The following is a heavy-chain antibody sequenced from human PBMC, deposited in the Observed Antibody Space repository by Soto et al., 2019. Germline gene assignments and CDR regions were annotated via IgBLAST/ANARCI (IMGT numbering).Heavy chain of an antibody. J-gene: IGHJ4*02. CDR2: INSDGSST. CDR1: GFTFSNYW. V-gene: IGHV3-74*01. Sequence: GGSLRLSCAASGFTFSNYWMHWVRQAPGKGLVWVSRINSDGSSTNYADSVKGRFTISRDNAKNTLYLQMNSLRAEYTAVYYCASVRVVEAATNFDSWGQGTLVTVSS. D-gene: IGHD2-15*01. CDR3: ASVRVVEAATNFDS.